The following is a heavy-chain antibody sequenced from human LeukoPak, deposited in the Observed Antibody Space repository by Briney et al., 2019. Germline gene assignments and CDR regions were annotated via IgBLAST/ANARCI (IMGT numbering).Heavy chain of an antibody. CDR2: IRSKANSYAT. J-gene: IGHJ4*02. V-gene: IGHV3-73*01. CDR3: TSSDDYYDSSGYS. CDR1: GFTFSGSA. D-gene: IGHD3-22*01. Sequence: GGSLTLSCAASGFTFSGSAMHWVRQASGKGLEWVGRIRSKANSYATAYAASVKGRFTISRDDSKNTAYLQMNSLKTEDTAVYYCTSSDDYYDSSGYSWGQGTLVTVSS.